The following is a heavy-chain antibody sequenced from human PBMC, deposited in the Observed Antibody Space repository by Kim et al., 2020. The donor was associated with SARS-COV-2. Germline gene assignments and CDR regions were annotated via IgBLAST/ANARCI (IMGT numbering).Heavy chain of an antibody. J-gene: IGHJ3*02. CDR2: ISYDGSNK. D-gene: IGHD6-19*01. CDR3: ARSNSSGWYHDAFDI. Sequence: GGSLRLSCAASGFTFSSYAMHWVRQAPGKGLEWVAVISYDGSNKYYADSVKGRFTISRDNSKNTLYLQMNSLRAEDTAVYYCARSNSSGWYHDAFDIWGQGTMVTVSS. CDR1: GFTFSSYA. V-gene: IGHV3-30*04.